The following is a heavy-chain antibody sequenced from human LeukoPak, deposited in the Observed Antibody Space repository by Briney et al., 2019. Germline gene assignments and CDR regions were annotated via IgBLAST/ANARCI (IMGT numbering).Heavy chain of an antibody. V-gene: IGHV4-61*08. CDR3: ARDHPVAAWLAFDI. J-gene: IGHJ3*02. CDR1: GGSISSGDYY. D-gene: IGHD6-19*01. CDR2: MYYSGST. Sequence: PSETLSLTRTVSGGSISSGDYYWSWIRQPPGKGLEWIGYMYYSGSTNYNPSLKSRVTISVDTSKNQFSLKLSSVTAADTAVYYCARDHPVAAWLAFDIWGQGTMVTVSS.